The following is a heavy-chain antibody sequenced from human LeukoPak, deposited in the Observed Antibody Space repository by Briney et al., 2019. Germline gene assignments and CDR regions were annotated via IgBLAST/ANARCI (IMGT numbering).Heavy chain of an antibody. CDR2: ICYSGST. CDR1: GGSISSYY. D-gene: IGHD6-19*01. Sequence: PSETLSLTCTVSGGSISSYYWSWIRQPPGKGLEWIGSICYSGSTYYNPSLESRVTVSVDTSKNQFSLKLSSVTAADTAVYYCARLRGSAIGTVEYFDYWGQGTLVTVSS. J-gene: IGHJ4*02. V-gene: IGHV4-39*07. CDR3: ARLRGSAIGTVEYFDY.